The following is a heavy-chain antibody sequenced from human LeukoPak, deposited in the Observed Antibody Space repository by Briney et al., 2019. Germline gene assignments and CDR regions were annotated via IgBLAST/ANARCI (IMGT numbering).Heavy chain of an antibody. CDR3: ARLGAAAVMNYYYMDV. Sequence: PSETLSLTCTVSGGSISSYYWSWIRQPPGKGLEWNGYIYTSGSTNYNHSLKSRVTISVDTSKNQFSLKLSSVTAADTAVYYCARLGAAAVMNYYYMDVWGKGTTVTVSS. J-gene: IGHJ6*03. V-gene: IGHV4-4*09. CDR2: IYTSGST. D-gene: IGHD6-13*01. CDR1: GGSISSYY.